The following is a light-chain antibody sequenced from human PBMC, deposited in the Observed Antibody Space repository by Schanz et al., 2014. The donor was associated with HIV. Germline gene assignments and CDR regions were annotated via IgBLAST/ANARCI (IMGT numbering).Light chain of an antibody. CDR3: QQTYSTLYT. J-gene: IGKJ2*01. CDR2: AAS. V-gene: IGKV1-39*01. Sequence: DIQMTQSPSSLSASVGDRVTITCRASQSISNYLNWYQQKPGKAPKLLIYAASSLQSGVPSRFSGSGSGTDFTLTISSLQPEDFATYYCQQTYSTLYTFGQGTKVEIK. CDR1: QSISNY.